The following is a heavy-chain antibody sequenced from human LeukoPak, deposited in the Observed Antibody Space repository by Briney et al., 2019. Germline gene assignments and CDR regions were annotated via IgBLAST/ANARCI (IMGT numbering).Heavy chain of an antibody. CDR1: VGSINSGNW. CDR2: IHHKGNR. Sequence: SETLSLTCGVSVGSINSGNWWTWVRQSPGKGLEGIGKIHHKGNRNYNPSLKSRVTISADTFKDHFSLIVTSLTAADTAVYYCAAAPILRGEGGEHYKYGMDVWGQGTTVIVSS. J-gene: IGHJ6*02. CDR3: AAAPILRGEGGEHYKYGMDV. D-gene: IGHD2-2*02. V-gene: IGHV4/OR15-8*01.